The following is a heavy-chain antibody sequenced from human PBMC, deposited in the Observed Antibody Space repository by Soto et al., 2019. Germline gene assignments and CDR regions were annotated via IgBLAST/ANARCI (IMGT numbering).Heavy chain of an antibody. Sequence: TLSLTCAVYGGSFSGYYWSWILQPPGKGLEWIGEINHSGSTNYNPSLKSRVTISVDTSKNQFSLKLSSVTAADTAVYYCARGGFRRGYSELGYYGMDVWGQGTTVTVSS. CDR1: GGSFSGYY. CDR2: INHSGST. D-gene: IGHD5-18*01. CDR3: ARGGFRRGYSELGYYGMDV. J-gene: IGHJ6*02. V-gene: IGHV4-34*01.